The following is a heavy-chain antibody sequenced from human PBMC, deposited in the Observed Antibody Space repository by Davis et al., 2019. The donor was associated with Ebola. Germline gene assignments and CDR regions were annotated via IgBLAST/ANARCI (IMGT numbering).Heavy chain of an antibody. CDR2: ISSSSSYI. CDR1: GFTFSSYS. D-gene: IGHD3-3*01. Sequence: GGSLRLSCAASGFTFSSYSMNWVRQAPGKGLEWVSSISSSSSYIYYADSVKGRFTISRDNAKNSLYLQMNSLRAEDTAVYYCARDEGDDFWSGYYRLWGQGTLVTVSS. J-gene: IGHJ4*02. V-gene: IGHV3-21*01. CDR3: ARDEGDDFWSGYYRL.